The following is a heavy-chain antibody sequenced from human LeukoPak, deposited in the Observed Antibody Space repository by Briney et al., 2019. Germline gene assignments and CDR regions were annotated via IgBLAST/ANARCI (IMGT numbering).Heavy chain of an antibody. CDR3: ARNGYCSGGYCYRGWFDS. V-gene: IGHV4-59*08. CDR2: MYNSGNT. D-gene: IGHD2-15*01. CDR1: GGSISTYY. Sequence: PSETLSLTCNVSGGSISTYYWSWIRQPPGKGLEWIGYMYNSGNTDYNPSLKSRATISVDTSKNQCSLKLSSVTAADTAVYYCARNGYCSGGYCYRGWFDSWGQGTPVTVSS. J-gene: IGHJ5*01.